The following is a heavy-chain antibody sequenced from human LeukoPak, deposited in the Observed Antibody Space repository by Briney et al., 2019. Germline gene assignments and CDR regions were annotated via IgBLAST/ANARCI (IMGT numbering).Heavy chain of an antibody. V-gene: IGHV3-21*04. J-gene: IGHJ4*02. CDR2: ISSSSSYI. CDR1: GFTFSSYS. Sequence: GGSLRLSCAASGFTFSSYSMNWVRQAPGKGLEWVSSISSSSSYIYYADSVKGRFTISRDNAKNSLYLQMNSLRAEDTAVYYCAREGRVVPAFDYWGQGTLVTVSS. CDR3: AREGRVVPAFDY. D-gene: IGHD2-2*01.